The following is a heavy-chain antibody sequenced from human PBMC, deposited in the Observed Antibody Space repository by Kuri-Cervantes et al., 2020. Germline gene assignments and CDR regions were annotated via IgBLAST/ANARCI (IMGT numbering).Heavy chain of an antibody. D-gene: IGHD3-22*01. CDR3: ARGSSHPYDSSGYPFDY. J-gene: IGHJ4*02. CDR1: GGSISSDY. CDR2: ICYSGST. Sequence: SETLSLTCTVSGGSISSDYWSWIRQPSGKGLEWVGYICYSGSTNFNPSLKSRVTISVDTSKNQFSLKLSSVTAADTAVYYCARGSSHPYDSSGYPFDYWGQGTLVTVSS. V-gene: IGHV4-59*08.